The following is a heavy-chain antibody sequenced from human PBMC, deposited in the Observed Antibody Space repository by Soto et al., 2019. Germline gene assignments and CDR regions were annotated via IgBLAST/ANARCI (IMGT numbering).Heavy chain of an antibody. CDR2: IKHDGSET. Sequence: PWGWLQISCASSVVTFETFLMSEVRQSPGKGLEWVGNIKHDGSETYYVDSVKGRFTISRDNAKNSLFLQMNTLRTEDTAVYYCARDFAKHCSGSTRYPYAYWGQGAMVPVSS. D-gene: IGHD2-15*01. CDR1: VVTFETFL. V-gene: IGHV3-7*03. J-gene: IGHJ4*02. CDR3: ARDFAKHCSGSTRYPYAY.